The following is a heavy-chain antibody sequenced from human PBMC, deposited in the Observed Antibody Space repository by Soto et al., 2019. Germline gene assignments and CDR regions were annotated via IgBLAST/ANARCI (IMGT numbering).Heavy chain of an antibody. CDR3: VFCHSGSYLYLFAF. J-gene: IGHJ4*02. CDR1: GFTFSSYA. V-gene: IGHV3-23*01. Sequence: PGEYLRHSYAASGFTFSSYAMSWVRQAPGKGLEWVSAISGSGGSTYYADSVKGRFTISSDNSKNTLYLQINSLRAEATAVYYCVFCHSGSYLYLFAFRGQRTLVTVSA. D-gene: IGHD6-13*01. CDR2: ISGSGGST.